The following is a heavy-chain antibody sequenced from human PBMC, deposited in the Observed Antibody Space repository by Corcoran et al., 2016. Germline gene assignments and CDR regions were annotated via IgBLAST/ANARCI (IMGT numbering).Heavy chain of an antibody. Sequence: QVQLVESGGGVVQPGRSLRLSCAASGFTFSSYGMHWVRQAPGKGLEWVAVIWYEGSNKYYADSVKGRVTISRDNSKNTLYLQMNSLRAEDTAVYYCARDCGSDEGYYYGMDVWGQGTTVTVSS. CDR1: GFTFSSYG. J-gene: IGHJ6*02. D-gene: IGHD1-26*01. V-gene: IGHV3-33*01. CDR3: ARDCGSDEGYYYGMDV. CDR2: IWYEGSNK.